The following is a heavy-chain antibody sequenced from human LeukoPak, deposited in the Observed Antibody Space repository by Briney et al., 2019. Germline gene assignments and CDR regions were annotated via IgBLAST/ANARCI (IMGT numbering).Heavy chain of an antibody. CDR2: VYYAGVT. J-gene: IGHJ4*02. V-gene: IGHV4-39*01. D-gene: IGHD6-19*01. Sequence: SETLSLTCTVSGDSIKSRSHYWDWLRQPAGKGLEWIGSVYYAGVTFYSPSFKGRVTISVDTSRNQFSLKMISMTASDTALYYCARRNRFDSVVGTGDYFDFWGQGALITVSS. CDR3: ARRNRFDSVVGTGDYFDF. CDR1: GDSIKSRSHY.